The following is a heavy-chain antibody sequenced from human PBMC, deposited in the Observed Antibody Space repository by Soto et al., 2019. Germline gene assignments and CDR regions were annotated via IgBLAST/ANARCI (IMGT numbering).Heavy chain of an antibody. J-gene: IGHJ4*02. CDR1: GFTFSSYA. D-gene: IGHD5-18*01. V-gene: IGHV3-23*01. CDR2: ISGSGGST. Sequence: EVQLLESGGGLVQPGGSLRLSCAASGFTFSSYAMSWVRQAPGKGLEWVSAISGSGGSTYYADSVKGRFTISRDNSKNTLYLQMNSLRAEDTAVYYCAKEPDTAMVTSLLFDYWGQGTLVTVSS. CDR3: AKEPDTAMVTSLLFDY.